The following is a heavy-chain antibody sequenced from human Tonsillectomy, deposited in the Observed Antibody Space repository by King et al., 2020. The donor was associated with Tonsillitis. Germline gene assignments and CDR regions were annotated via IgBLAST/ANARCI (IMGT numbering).Heavy chain of an antibody. CDR1: GGSISGY. CDR3: ARVYSRGYFDY. Sequence: VQLQESGPGLLKPSETLSLTCSVSGGSISGYWSWIRQPPGKGLEWIGNIYHSGNTYYNPSLKGRVTISVDTSKNQFSLKVTTVIAADTAVYYCARVYSRGYFDYWDQGTLVTVSS. J-gene: IGHJ4*02. V-gene: IGHV4-59*01. D-gene: IGHD5-18*01. CDR2: IYHSGNT.